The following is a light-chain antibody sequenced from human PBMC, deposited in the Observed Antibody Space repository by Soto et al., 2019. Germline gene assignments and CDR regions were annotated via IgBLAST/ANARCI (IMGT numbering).Light chain of an antibody. J-gene: IGKJ5*01. V-gene: IGKV3D-7*01. CDR3: QQDYNLPFT. Sequence: IVIKQSPGTPSFSQGETVTLSFRASQSIDSNYLSWYQQKAGQAPRLLISGASTRATGIPARFSGSGSGTDFTLTISSLQAEDFAVYYCQQDYNLPFTFGQGTRLEIK. CDR2: GAS. CDR1: QSIDSNY.